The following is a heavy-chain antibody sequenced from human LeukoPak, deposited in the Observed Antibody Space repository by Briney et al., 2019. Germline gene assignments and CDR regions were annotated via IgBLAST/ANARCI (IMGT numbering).Heavy chain of an antibody. CDR1: GFTFSSYA. CDR2: ISYDGSNK. CDR3: ARDPIVATILFDY. Sequence: PGGSLRLSCAASGFTFSSYAMHWVRQAPGKGLEWVAVISYDGSNKYYADSVKGRFTISRDNSKNTLYLQMNSLRAEDTAVYYCARDPIVATILFDYWGQGTLVTVSS. D-gene: IGHD5-12*01. J-gene: IGHJ4*02. V-gene: IGHV3-30-3*01.